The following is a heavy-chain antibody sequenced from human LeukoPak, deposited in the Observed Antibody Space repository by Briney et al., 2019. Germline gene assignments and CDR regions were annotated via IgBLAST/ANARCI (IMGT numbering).Heavy chain of an antibody. CDR1: GGSIGSSSYY. J-gene: IGHJ5*01. V-gene: IGHV4-39*02. Sequence: NPSETLSLTCTVSGGSIGSSSYYWGWIRQPPGKGLEWIGSIFRTGSTYYTASLKSRVSISVDTSKNHFVLNLTSVTAADTAVYFCARRVGFYGSGSLNYFDPWGQGILVSVSS. CDR2: IFRTGST. D-gene: IGHD3-10*01. CDR3: ARRVGFYGSGSLNYFDP.